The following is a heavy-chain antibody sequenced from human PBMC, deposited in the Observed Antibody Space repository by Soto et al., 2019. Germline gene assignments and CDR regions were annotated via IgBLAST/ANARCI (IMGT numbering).Heavy chain of an antibody. CDR3: ARGNVSTGYYSYYYGMDV. CDR2: INHSGST. CDR1: GGSFSGYY. V-gene: IGHV4-34*01. J-gene: IGHJ6*02. D-gene: IGHD3-9*01. Sequence: SDTLSLTCAVYGGSFSGYYWSWIRQPPGKGLEWIGEINHSGSTNYNPSLKSRVTISVDTSKNQFSLKLSSVTAADTAVYYCARGNVSTGYYSYYYGMDVWGQGTTVT.